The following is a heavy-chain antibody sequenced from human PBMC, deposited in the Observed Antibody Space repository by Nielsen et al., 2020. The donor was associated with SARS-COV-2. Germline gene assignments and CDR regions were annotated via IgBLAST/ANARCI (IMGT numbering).Heavy chain of an antibody. CDR3: ARARVTTVNTFDY. CDR1: GGSISSYY. Sequence: SETLSLTCTVSGGSISSYYWSWIRQPPEKGLEWIGYIYYSGSTNYNPPLKSRVTISVDTSKNQFSLKLSSVTAADTAVYYCARARVTTVNTFDYWGQGTLVTASS. V-gene: IGHV4-59*12. CDR2: IYYSGST. D-gene: IGHD4-11*01. J-gene: IGHJ4*02.